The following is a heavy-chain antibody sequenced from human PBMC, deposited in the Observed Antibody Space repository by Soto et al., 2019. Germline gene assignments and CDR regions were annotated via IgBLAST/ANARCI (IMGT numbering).Heavy chain of an antibody. CDR1: GGTFSSYA. Sequence: GASVKVSWKASGGTFSSYAISWVRQAPGQGLEWMGGIIPIFGTANYAQKFQGRVTITADESTSTAYMELSSLRSEDTAVYYCARVSVLSSNWFDPWGQGTLVTVSS. J-gene: IGHJ5*02. V-gene: IGHV1-69*13. D-gene: IGHD3-3*02. CDR3: ARVSVLSSNWFDP. CDR2: IIPIFGTA.